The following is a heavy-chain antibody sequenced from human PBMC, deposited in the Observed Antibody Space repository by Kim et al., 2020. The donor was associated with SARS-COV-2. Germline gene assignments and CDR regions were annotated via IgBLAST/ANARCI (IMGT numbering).Heavy chain of an antibody. CDR2: IRSKAYGGTT. D-gene: IGHD1-26*01. CDR3: NRDSLGATRVSYDYYGMDV. J-gene: IGHJ6*02. Sequence: GGSLRLSCIASGFTFGDFAMSWVRQAPGKGLEWVGFIRSKAYGGTTEYAASVKGRFTISRDDSKRIAYLQMNSLKTEDTAVYYCNRDSLGATRVSYDYYGMDVWGQGTTVTVSS. CDR1: GFTFGDFA. V-gene: IGHV3-49*04.